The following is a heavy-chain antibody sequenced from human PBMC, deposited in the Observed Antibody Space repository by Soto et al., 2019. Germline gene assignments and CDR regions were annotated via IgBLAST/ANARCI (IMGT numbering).Heavy chain of an antibody. Sequence: EVQLLESGGGLVQPGGSLRLSCAASGFTFSSYAMSWVRQAPGKGLEWVSAISGSGGSTYYADSVKGRFTISRDNSKNTLYLQMNSLRAEDTAVYYCAKDADILTGYYGELRLDYWGQGTLVTVSS. D-gene: IGHD3-9*01. CDR1: GFTFSSYA. V-gene: IGHV3-23*01. J-gene: IGHJ4*02. CDR3: AKDADILTGYYGELRLDY. CDR2: ISGSGGST.